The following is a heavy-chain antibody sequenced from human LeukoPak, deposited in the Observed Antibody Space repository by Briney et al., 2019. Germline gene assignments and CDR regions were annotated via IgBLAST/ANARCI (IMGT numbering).Heavy chain of an antibody. J-gene: IGHJ4*02. V-gene: IGHV6-1*01. CDR3: ARARDYGDISFDY. CDR1: GDSVSSNSAA. Sequence: SQTLSLTCAISGDSVSSNSAAWNWIRESPSRGLEWLRRTYYKSKWDNNYAVSVKSRISINPDTSKNQFSLQLNSVTPEDTAVYFCARARDYGDISFDYWGQGTLVTVSS. CDR2: TYYKSKWDN. D-gene: IGHD4-17*01.